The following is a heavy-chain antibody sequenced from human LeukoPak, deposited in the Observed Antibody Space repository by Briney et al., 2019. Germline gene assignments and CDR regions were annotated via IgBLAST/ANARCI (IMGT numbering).Heavy chain of an antibody. Sequence: GGFLRLSCAASGFTFDDYGMSWVRQAPGKGLECVSGINWSGPDTNYADSVKGRFTISRDSAKKSLHLQMNSLRAEDTALYYCAKYFVGQMAPFDYWGQGTLATVSS. CDR3: AKYFVGQMAPFDY. CDR1: GFTFDDYG. CDR2: INWSGPDT. V-gene: IGHV3-20*04. J-gene: IGHJ4*02. D-gene: IGHD2/OR15-2a*01.